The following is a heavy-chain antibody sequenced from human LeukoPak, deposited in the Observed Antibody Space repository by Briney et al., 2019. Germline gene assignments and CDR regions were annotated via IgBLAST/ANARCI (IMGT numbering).Heavy chain of an antibody. CDR2: IAYDGSLQ. J-gene: IGHJ4*02. Sequence: GGPLRFSWLPSGLASTLFAIHCLRQPPARGLDWGAFIAYDGSLQYYGDSVKGRFTISRDNSENTVYLEMNSLRADDTAVYFCAKSLYTNLFGEVFDQWGQGTLVTVSS. CDR3: AKSLYTNLFGEVFDQ. D-gene: IGHD3-10*02. CDR1: GLASTLFA. V-gene: IGHV3-30*02.